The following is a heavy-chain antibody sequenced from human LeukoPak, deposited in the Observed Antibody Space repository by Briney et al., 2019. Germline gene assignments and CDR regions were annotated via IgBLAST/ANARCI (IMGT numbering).Heavy chain of an antibody. V-gene: IGHV3-48*01. Sequence: GGSLRLSCVASGFTFSNYAMNWVRQAPGKGLEWGSYISGSSSTIYYADSVKGRFTISRDNGKNTLYLQMNSLRAEDTAVYYCARGSTYYDSSGQVPFDYWGQGTLVTVSS. D-gene: IGHD3-22*01. CDR2: ISGSSSTI. CDR3: ARGSTYYDSSGQVPFDY. J-gene: IGHJ4*02. CDR1: GFTFSNYA.